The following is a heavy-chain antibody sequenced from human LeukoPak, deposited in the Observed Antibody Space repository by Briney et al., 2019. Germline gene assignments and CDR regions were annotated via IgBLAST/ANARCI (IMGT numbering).Heavy chain of an antibody. Sequence: ASVKVSCKAYGYTFTGYYLHWVRQAPGQGLEWMGRIIPNSGGTNYAQNFQDRVTMTRDTSISTAYMELSRLRSDDTAVYYCARGEGSIAAAGGNWFDPWGQGTLVTVSS. D-gene: IGHD6-13*01. CDR3: ARGEGSIAAAGGNWFDP. V-gene: IGHV1-2*06. CDR2: IIPNSGGT. J-gene: IGHJ5*02. CDR1: GYTFTGYY.